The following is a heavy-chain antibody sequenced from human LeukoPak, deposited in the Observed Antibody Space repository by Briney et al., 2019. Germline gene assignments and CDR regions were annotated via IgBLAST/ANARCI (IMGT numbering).Heavy chain of an antibody. D-gene: IGHD6-6*01. Sequence: PSETLCLTRGVSGGSVSKYYGSWIRQPPGKGLEWIGYVYYTGSTNYNPSLKSRVTMFEDKSKNQFSLRLYSVTVADTAVYYCARHFAYRSSSYVDYWGQGSLVTVSS. J-gene: IGHJ4*02. CDR3: ARHFAYRSSSYVDY. V-gene: IGHV4-59*08. CDR1: GGSVSKYY. CDR2: VYYTGST.